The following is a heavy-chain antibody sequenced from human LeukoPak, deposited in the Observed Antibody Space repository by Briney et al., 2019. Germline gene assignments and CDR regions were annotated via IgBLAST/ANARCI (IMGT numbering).Heavy chain of an antibody. D-gene: IGHD4-11*01. CDR3: ARDLNDYSIDY. Sequence: GGSPRLSCAASGFTFSSYAMHWVRQAPGKGLEWVAVIWYDGSNKYYADSVKGRFTISRDNSKNTLYLQMNSLRAEDTAVYYCARDLNDYSIDYWGQGTLVTVSS. CDR1: GFTFSSYA. J-gene: IGHJ4*02. CDR2: IWYDGSNK. V-gene: IGHV3-33*08.